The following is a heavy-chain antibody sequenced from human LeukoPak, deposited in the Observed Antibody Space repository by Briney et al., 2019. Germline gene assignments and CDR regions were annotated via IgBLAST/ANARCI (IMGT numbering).Heavy chain of an antibody. Sequence: SETLSLTCAVYGGSFSGYYWSWIRQPPGKGLEWIGEINHSGSTSYNPSLKSRVTISVDTSKNQFSLKLSSVTAADTAVYYCARGRIAARQGVYYYGMDVWGQGTTVTVSS. J-gene: IGHJ6*02. CDR3: ARGRIAARQGVYYYGMDV. V-gene: IGHV4-34*01. CDR1: GGSFSGYY. CDR2: INHSGST. D-gene: IGHD6-6*01.